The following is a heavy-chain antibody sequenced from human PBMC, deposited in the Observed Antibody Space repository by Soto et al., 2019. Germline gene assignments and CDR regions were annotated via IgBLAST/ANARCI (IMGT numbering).Heavy chain of an antibody. CDR1: GGTFSSYT. V-gene: IGHV1-69*02. Sequence: QVQLVQSGAEVKKPGSSVKVSCKASGGTFSSYTISWVRQAPGQGLEWMGRIIPILGIANYAQKLQGRVTITADKSTSTAYVELSSLRSEDTAVYYCARALGTVTTNWFDPWGQGTLVTVSS. CDR3: ARALGTVTTNWFDP. D-gene: IGHD4-17*01. J-gene: IGHJ5*02. CDR2: IIPILGIA.